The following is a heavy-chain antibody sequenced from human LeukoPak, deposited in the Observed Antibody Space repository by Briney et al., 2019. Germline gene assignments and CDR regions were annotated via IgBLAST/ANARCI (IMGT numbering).Heavy chain of an antibody. CDR1: GFTFNTYA. CDR2: ISENGEST. Sequence: GGSLRLSCAASGFTFNTYAMSWVRQAPGKGLEWVSSISENGESTYYADSVKGRFTISRDNSRNTLYLQMNSLRAEDTAVYYCAKDTTVTTSWFDPWGQGTLVTVSS. CDR3: AKDTTVTTSWFDP. V-gene: IGHV3-23*01. D-gene: IGHD4-17*01. J-gene: IGHJ5*02.